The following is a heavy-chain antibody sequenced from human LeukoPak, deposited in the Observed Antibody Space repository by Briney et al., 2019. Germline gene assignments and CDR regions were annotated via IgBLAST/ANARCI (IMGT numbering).Heavy chain of an antibody. CDR2: IHYSGST. CDR3: ARSGYTSGWYDY. V-gene: IGHV4-59*08. Sequence: SETLSLTCTVSGGSISSYYWGWIRQPPGKGLECIGYIHYSGSTNYNPSLKGRVTMSLDTSKNQFSLKLASVTAADTAVYYCARSGYTSGWYDYWGQGTLVTVSS. D-gene: IGHD6-19*01. J-gene: IGHJ4*02. CDR1: GGSISSYY.